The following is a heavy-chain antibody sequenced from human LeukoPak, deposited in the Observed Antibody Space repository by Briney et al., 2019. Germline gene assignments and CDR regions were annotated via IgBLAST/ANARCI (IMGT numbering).Heavy chain of an antibody. V-gene: IGHV3-66*01. CDR1: GFTVSSNY. D-gene: IGHD3-22*01. J-gene: IGHJ4*02. CDR3: AREFYYYDSSGYNDY. CDR2: VYSGGST. Sequence: GGSLRLSCAASGFTVSSNYMSWVRQAPGKGLEWVSVVYSGGSTYYADSVKGRFTISRDNSKNTLYLQMNSLRAEDTAVYYCAREFYYYDSSGYNDYWGQGTLVTVSS.